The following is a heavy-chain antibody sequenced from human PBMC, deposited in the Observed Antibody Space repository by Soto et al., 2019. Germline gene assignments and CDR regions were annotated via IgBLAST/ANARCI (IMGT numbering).Heavy chain of an antibody. J-gene: IGHJ3*02. CDR3: ARLYYDFWSGYSDPDAFDI. CDR2: IYPGGSDT. CDR1: GYSFTSYW. D-gene: IGHD3-3*01. Sequence: GESLKISCKGSGYSFTSYWIGWVRQMPGKGLEWMGIIYPGGSDTRYSPSFQGQVTISADKSISTAYLQWSSLKASDTAMYYCARLYYDFWSGYSDPDAFDIWGQGTMVTVSS. V-gene: IGHV5-51*01.